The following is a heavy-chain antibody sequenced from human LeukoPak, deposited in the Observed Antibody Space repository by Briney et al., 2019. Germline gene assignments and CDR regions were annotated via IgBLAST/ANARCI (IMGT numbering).Heavy chain of an antibody. CDR2: INHSGST. D-gene: IGHD3-3*01. J-gene: IGHJ4*02. V-gene: IGHV4-34*01. CDR1: GGSFSGYY. CDR3: AGFHDFWSGYSDY. Sequence: PSETLSLTCAVYGGSFSGYYWSWIRQPPGKGLEWIGEINHSGSTNYNPSLKSRVTISVDTSKNQFSLKLSSVTAADTAVYYCAGFHDFWSGYSDYWGQGTLVTVSS.